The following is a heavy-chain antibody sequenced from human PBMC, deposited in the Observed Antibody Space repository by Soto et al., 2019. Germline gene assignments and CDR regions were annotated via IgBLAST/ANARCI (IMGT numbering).Heavy chain of an antibody. V-gene: IGHV1-18*04. CDR1: GYTFTGYY. CDR3: ARDRFGDFWSGYYRSRFDP. J-gene: IGHJ5*02. CDR2: INPNSGNT. Sequence: ASVKVSCKASGYTFTGYYMHWVRQAPGQGLEWMGWINPNSGNTNYAQKLQGRVTMTTDTSTSTAYMELRSLRSDDTAVYYCARDRFGDFWSGYYRSRFDPWGQGTLVTVSS. D-gene: IGHD3-3*01.